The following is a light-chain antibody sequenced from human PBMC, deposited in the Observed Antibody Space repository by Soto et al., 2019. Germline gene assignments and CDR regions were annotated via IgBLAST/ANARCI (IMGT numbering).Light chain of an antibody. CDR2: DAS. CDR3: EQYDNWPFT. Sequence: EVVMTQSPATLSVFPGEGATLSCRASQSVSSKLAWYQQKPGQPPRRLIYDASTRATASPARFSGSESVTEFALALSSLQSEDFAVYYCEQYDNWPFTFGRGTKVDIK. J-gene: IGKJ3*01. CDR1: QSVSSK. V-gene: IGKV3-15*01.